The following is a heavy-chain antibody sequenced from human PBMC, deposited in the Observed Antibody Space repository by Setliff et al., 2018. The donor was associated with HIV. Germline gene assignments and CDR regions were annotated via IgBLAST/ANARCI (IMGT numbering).Heavy chain of an antibody. CDR3: ARGHVVPAALRSDP. CDR2: IFYSGST. J-gene: IGHJ5*02. D-gene: IGHD2-2*01. CDR1: GGSISSGGYY. V-gene: IGHV4-31*03. Sequence: PSETLSLTCTVSGGSISSGGYYWSWIRQHPGKGLEWIGYIFYSGSTYYNPSLKSRLTISVDASKNQLSLRLSSVTAADTAVYYCARGHVVPAALRSDPWGQGTLVTVSS.